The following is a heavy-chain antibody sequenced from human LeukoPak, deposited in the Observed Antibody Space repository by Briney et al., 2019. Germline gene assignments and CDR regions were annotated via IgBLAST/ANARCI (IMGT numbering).Heavy chain of an antibody. CDR1: GGTFSSYA. CDR2: IIPISGTA. J-gene: IGHJ4*02. D-gene: IGHD2-2*01. Sequence: GASVKVSCKASGGTFSSYAISWVRQAPGQGLEWMGGIIPISGTANYAQKFQGRVTITADESTSTAYMELSSLRSEDTAVYYCARIYCSSTSCPPFDYWGQGTLVTVSS. V-gene: IGHV1-69*13. CDR3: ARIYCSSTSCPPFDY.